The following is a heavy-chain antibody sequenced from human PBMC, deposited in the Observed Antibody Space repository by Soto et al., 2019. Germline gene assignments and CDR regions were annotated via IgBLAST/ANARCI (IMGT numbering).Heavy chain of an antibody. J-gene: IGHJ6*03. Sequence: GGSLRLSCTASGFTFGDYAMSWFRQAPGKGLEWVGFIRSKAYGGTTEYAASVKGRFTISRDDSKSIAYLQMNSLKTEDTAVYYCTRDVVSSPSGGWWYYYYMDVWGKGTTVTVSS. V-gene: IGHV3-49*03. CDR1: GFTFGDYA. D-gene: IGHD6-13*01. CDR3: TRDVVSSPSGGWWYYYYMDV. CDR2: IRSKAYGGTT.